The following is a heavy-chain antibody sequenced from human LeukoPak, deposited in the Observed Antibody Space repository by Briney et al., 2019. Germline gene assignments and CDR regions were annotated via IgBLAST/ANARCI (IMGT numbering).Heavy chain of an antibody. CDR1: GGSISSYY. D-gene: IGHD3-9*01. V-gene: IGHV4-59*08. CDR2: IYYSGST. CDR3: ARHASRALTGYPFDY. J-gene: IGHJ4*02. Sequence: SETLSLTCSVSGGSISSYYWSWLRQPPGNELEWIGYIYYSGSTKYNPSLKSRVTMSVDTSKNQFSLNLSSVTAADTAVYYCARHASRALTGYPFDYWGQGTLVTVSS.